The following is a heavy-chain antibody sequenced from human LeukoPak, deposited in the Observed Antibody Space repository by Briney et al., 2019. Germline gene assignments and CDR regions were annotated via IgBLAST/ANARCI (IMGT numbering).Heavy chain of an antibody. CDR3: ASGRYCSGGSCYWGSDY. J-gene: IGHJ4*02. CDR1: GFTFSNYG. V-gene: IGHV3-48*02. D-gene: IGHD2-15*01. Sequence: GGSLRLSCAASGFTFSNYGINWVRQAPGKGLEWVSYISSSSSYIYYADSVKGQFTISRDNAENSLYLQMNSLRDEDTAVYYCASGRYCSGGSCYWGSDYWGQGTLVTVSS. CDR2: ISSSSSYI.